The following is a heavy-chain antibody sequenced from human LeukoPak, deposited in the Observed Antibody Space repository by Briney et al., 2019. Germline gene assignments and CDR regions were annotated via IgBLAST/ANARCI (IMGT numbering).Heavy chain of an antibody. J-gene: IGHJ6*03. V-gene: IGHV3-23*01. CDR2: IGVSGTST. D-gene: IGHD1-1*01. CDR1: GFTFRTYA. CDR3: ATALLRASTYMDV. Sequence: GGSLRLSCAASGFTFRTYAMNWVRQAPGKGLEWVSGIGVSGTSTYYADSVKDRFTISRDNSKNTLYLQINSLRAEDTAVYYCATALLRASTYMDVWGKGTTVTVSS.